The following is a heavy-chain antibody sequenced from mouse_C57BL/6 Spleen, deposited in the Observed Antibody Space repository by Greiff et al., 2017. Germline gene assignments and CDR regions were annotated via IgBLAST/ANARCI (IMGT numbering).Heavy chain of an antibody. Sequence: DVKLVESGGGFVQPGESLKFSCESNEYEFPSHDMSWVRKTPEKRLELVAAINSDGGSTYYPDTMERRFTISRDNTTQTLYLQMSSLRSEDSALYYCSRPLLLRYSWYFDVWGTGTTVTVSS. J-gene: IGHJ1*03. CDR1: EYEFPSHD. V-gene: IGHV5-2*01. D-gene: IGHD1-1*01. CDR2: INSDGGST. CDR3: SRPLLLRYSWYFDV.